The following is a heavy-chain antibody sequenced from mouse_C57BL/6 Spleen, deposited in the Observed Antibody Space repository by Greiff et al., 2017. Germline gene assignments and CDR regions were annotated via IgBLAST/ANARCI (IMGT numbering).Heavy chain of an antibody. Sequence: VQLKQSGPELVKPGASVKIPCKASGYTFTDYNMDWVKQSHGKSLEWIGDINPNNGGTIYNQKFKGKATLTVDKSSSTAYMELRSLTSEDTAVYYCASDYYYGSSYWYFDVWGTGTTVTVSA. D-gene: IGHD1-1*01. CDR3: ASDYYYGSSYWYFDV. CDR2: INPNNGGT. J-gene: IGHJ1*03. CDR1: GYTFTDYN. V-gene: IGHV1-18*01.